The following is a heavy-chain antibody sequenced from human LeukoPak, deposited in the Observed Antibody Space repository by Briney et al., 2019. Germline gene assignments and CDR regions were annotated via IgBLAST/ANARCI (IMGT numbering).Heavy chain of an antibody. Sequence: SETLSLTCAVSGGSISSSNWWSWVRQPPGKGLEWIGETSHSGRTNYNPSLKRRVTISVDRTKNQFSLKVSPVTAADTAVYYCARDSVAYSDYGRGLRWFDPWGQGTLVTVSS. CDR3: ARDSVAYSDYGRGLRWFDP. CDR2: TSHSGRT. V-gene: IGHV4-4*02. J-gene: IGHJ5*02. CDR1: GGSISSSNW. D-gene: IGHD4-11*01.